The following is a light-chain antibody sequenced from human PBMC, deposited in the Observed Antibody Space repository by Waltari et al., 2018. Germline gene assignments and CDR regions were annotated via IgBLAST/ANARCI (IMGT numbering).Light chain of an antibody. V-gene: IGKV1-12*01. CDR3: QQANSFPWT. CDR2: AAS. J-gene: IGKJ1*01. Sequence: IQMTQSPSSVSASVGDRVPITCRASQGISSWLAWYQQKPGKAPRLLIYAASALQSGVPSRFSGSGSELHFTLTINNLQPEDFATYYCQQANSFPWTFGQGTKVEIK. CDR1: QGISSW.